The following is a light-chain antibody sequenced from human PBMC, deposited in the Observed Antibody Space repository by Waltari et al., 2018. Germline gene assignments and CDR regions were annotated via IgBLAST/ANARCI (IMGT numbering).Light chain of an antibody. Sequence: DIQMTQSPSSLSASVGDRVTITCQASQEISNYLNWYQQKPGKAPKLLVHDATKFETGVPSRFSGSQSGTHFTLTINSLQPEDIATYYCQRYDNLPVFAFGPGTKVHIK. J-gene: IGKJ3*01. V-gene: IGKV1-33*01. CDR3: QRYDNLPVFA. CDR2: DAT. CDR1: QEISNY.